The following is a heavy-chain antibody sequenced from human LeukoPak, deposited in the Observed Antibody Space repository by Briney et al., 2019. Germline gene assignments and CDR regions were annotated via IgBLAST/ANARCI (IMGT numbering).Heavy chain of an antibody. V-gene: IGHV4-34*01. D-gene: IGHD6-19*01. CDR3: ARGTGYSSGWYRSHDAFDI. Sequence: PSETLSLTCAVYGGSFSDYYWSWIRQPPGKGLEWIGEINHSGSTNYNPSLKSRVTISVDTSKNQFSLKLSSVTAADTAVYYCARGTGYSSGWYRSHDAFDIWGQGTMVTVSS. CDR2: INHSGST. CDR1: GGSFSDYY. J-gene: IGHJ3*02.